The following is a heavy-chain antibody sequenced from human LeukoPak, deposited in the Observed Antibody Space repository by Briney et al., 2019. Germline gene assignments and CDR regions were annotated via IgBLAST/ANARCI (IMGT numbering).Heavy chain of an antibody. CDR3: ARKENVYYYFDY. CDR2: IYHSGTT. D-gene: IGHD3-10*01. V-gene: IGHV4-28*01. CDR1: GGSITSSSW. J-gene: IGHJ4*02. Sequence: SETLSLTCTVSGGSITSSSWWGWIRQPPGKGLEWIGYIYHSGTTYYNPSLQSRVTMSVDTSKNRFSLKLSSVTAVDTAVYYCARKENVYYYFDYWGQGTLVTVSS.